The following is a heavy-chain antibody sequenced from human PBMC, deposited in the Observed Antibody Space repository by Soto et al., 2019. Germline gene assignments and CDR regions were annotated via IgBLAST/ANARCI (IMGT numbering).Heavy chain of an antibody. CDR1: GGTFSSYA. J-gene: IGHJ5*02. CDR3: AAEIDDYADFNH. V-gene: IGHV1-69*13. D-gene: IGHD4-17*01. Sequence: SVKVSCKASGGTFSSYAISWVRQAPGQGLEWMGGIIPIFGTANYAQKFQGRVTITADESTSTAYMELSSLRSEDTAVYYCAAEIDDYADFNHWGQGTPVTVS. CDR2: IIPIFGTA.